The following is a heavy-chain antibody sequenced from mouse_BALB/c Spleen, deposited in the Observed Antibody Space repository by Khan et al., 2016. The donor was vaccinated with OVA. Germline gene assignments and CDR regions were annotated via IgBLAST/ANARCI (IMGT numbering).Heavy chain of an antibody. J-gene: IGHJ3*01. CDR2: ISTYYGDV. CDR3: ARGAGGSGFAY. Sequence: QVQLQQSGAELVRPGVSVKISCKGSGYTFTDFTIHWVKQSHALSLEWIGVISTYYGDVTYNQKFKGKATMTVDKSSSTTYMELARLTSEDSATDYCARGAGGSGFAYWGQGTLVTVSA. CDR1: GYTFTDFT. V-gene: IGHV1S137*01.